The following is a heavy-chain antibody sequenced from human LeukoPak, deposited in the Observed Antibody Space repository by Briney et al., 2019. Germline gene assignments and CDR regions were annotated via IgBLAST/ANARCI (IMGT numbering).Heavy chain of an antibody. CDR2: INNDGRST. V-gene: IGHV3-74*01. Sequence: GGSPRLSCATSGFAFSTYTIHWVRQVPGKGLMWVSRINNDGRSTTYADSVKGRFTISRDNAKDTLYLQMNSLRPEDTAVYYCARDGGDSSGYYWGLGYWGQGTLVTVSS. J-gene: IGHJ4*02. D-gene: IGHD3-22*01. CDR3: ARDGGDSSGYYWGLGY. CDR1: GFAFSTYT.